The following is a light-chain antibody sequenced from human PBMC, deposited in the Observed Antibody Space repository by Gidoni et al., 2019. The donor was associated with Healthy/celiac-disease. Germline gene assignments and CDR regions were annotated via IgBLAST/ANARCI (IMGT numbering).Light chain of an antibody. CDR2: DAS. J-gene: IGKJ1*01. Sequence: DIHMTQSPSTLSAYVGDRVTITCRASQSISSWLAWYQQKPGKAPKILIYDASSLESGVPSRFSGSGSGTEFTLTISSLQPDDFATYYCQQYNSYSWTFGQGTKVEIK. CDR1: QSISSW. V-gene: IGKV1-5*01. CDR3: QQYNSYSWT.